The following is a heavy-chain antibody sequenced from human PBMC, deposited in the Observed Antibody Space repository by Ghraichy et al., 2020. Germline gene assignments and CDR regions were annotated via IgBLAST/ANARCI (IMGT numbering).Heavy chain of an antibody. CDR1: GYTFTSYY. D-gene: IGHD6-13*01. V-gene: IGHV1-46*01. Sequence: ASVKVSCKASGYTFTSYYMHWVRQAPGQGLEWMGIINPSGGSTSYAQKFQGRVTMTRDTSTSTVYMELSSLRSEDTAVYYCARETLAAAYYYGMDVWGQGTTVTVSS. J-gene: IGHJ6*02. CDR2: INPSGGST. CDR3: ARETLAAAYYYGMDV.